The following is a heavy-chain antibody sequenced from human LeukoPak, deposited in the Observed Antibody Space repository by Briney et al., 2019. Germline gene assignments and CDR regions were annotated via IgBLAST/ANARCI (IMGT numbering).Heavy chain of an antibody. CDR1: VFTFSSYG. Sequence: PGGSLRLSCAASVFTFSSYGMHWVRQAPGKGLEWVAVISYDGSNKYYADSVKGRFTISRDNSKNTLYLQMNSLRAEDTAVYYCASNYFDSDGYYWGFDYWGQGTLVTVSS. CDR2: ISYDGSNK. J-gene: IGHJ4*02. CDR3: ASNYFDSDGYYWGFDY. D-gene: IGHD3-22*01. V-gene: IGHV3-30*19.